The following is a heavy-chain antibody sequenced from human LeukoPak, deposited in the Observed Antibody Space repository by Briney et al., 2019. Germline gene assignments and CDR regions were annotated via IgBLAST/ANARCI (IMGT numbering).Heavy chain of an antibody. CDR3: ARDRPLFVVVPAAIDY. Sequence: SQTLSLTCTVSGGSISSGGYYWSWIRQHPGKGLEWIGYIYYSGSTYYNPSLKSRVTISVDTSKNQFSLKLSSVTAADTAVYYCARDRPLFVVVPAAIDYWGQGTLVTVSS. CDR1: GGSISSGGYY. V-gene: IGHV4-31*03. J-gene: IGHJ4*02. D-gene: IGHD2-2*01. CDR2: IYYSGST.